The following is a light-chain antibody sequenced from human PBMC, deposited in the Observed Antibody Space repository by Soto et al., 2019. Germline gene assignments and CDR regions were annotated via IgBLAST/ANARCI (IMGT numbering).Light chain of an antibody. Sequence: QSSLTQPPSVSGAPGQRVTISCTGSNSNIGAGYEVHWFQQLPGTAPKLLIYGNINRPSGVPDRFSGSKSGTSASLAITGLQPEDEADYYCQSYDSSLSVLYVFGTGTKVTVL. J-gene: IGLJ1*01. V-gene: IGLV1-40*01. CDR3: QSYDSSLSVLYV. CDR2: GNI. CDR1: NSNIGAGYE.